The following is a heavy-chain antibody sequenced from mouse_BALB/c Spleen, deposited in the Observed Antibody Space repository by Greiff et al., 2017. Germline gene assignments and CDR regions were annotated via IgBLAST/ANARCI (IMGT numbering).Heavy chain of an antibody. J-gene: IGHJ1*01. V-gene: IGHV14-3*02. CDR1: GFNIKDTY. CDR3: APIHYYGYDWYFDV. D-gene: IGHD1-2*01. Sequence: VQLQQSGAELVKPGASVKLSCTASGFNIKDTYMHWVKQRPEQGLEWIGRIDPANGNTKYDPKFQGKATITADTSSNTAYLQLSSLTSEDTAVYYCAPIHYYGYDWYFDVWGAGTTVTVSS. CDR2: IDPANGNT.